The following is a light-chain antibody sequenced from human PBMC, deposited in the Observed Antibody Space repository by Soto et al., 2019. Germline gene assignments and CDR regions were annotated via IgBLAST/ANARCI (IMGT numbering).Light chain of an antibody. Sequence: QSALTQPASVSGSPGQSITISCTGTSNDVGGYNYVSWYQQHPGKAPKLMIYEVSNRPSGVSNRFSGSKSGTTASLTISGLQAEDEADYYCSSYTSSSTFFGG. V-gene: IGLV2-14*01. CDR2: EVS. J-gene: IGLJ7*01. CDR1: SNDVGGYNY. CDR3: SSYTSSSTF.